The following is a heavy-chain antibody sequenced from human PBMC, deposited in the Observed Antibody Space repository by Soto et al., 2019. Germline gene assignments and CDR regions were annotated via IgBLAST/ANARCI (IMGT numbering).Heavy chain of an antibody. CDR3: ATDLEYCSSSVGEFDY. J-gene: IGHJ4*02. CDR1: GYTFTSYG. Sequence: GASVKVSCKASGYTFTSYGISWVRQAPGQGLEWMGWITAYNGNTNYAQKVQGRLTMTTDTSTSTAYMELRTLRSDDTAVYYCATDLEYCSSSVGEFDYWGQGTLVTVSS. CDR2: ITAYNGNT. D-gene: IGHD6-6*01. V-gene: IGHV1-18*01.